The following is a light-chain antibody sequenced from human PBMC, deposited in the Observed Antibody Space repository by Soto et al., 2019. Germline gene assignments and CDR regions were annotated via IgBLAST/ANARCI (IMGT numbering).Light chain of an antibody. V-gene: IGKV1-27*01. CDR3: QKYNSAAYS. CDR2: TAS. CDR1: QGISNY. Sequence: DIQMTQSTSSLSASVGGRVTITCRASQGISNYLAWYKQKPGKVPKLLIYTASTWQSGVPSRFSGSRAETDFHLTISSLQPKDVETNCCQKYNSAAYSLREGTEQEIK. J-gene: IGKJ2*03.